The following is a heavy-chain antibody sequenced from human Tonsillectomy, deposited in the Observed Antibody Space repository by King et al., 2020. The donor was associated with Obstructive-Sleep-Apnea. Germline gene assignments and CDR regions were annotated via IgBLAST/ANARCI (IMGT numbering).Heavy chain of an antibody. CDR3: ARGAPVSSGYYYGSAFDI. V-gene: IGHV4-59*01. D-gene: IGHD3-22*01. J-gene: IGHJ3*02. Sequence: VQLQESDPGLVKPSETLSLTCTVSGGSISSYYWSWIRQPPGKGLEWIGYIYYSGSTNYNPSLKSRVTISVDTSKNQFSLKRSSVTAADTAVDYCARGAPVSSGYYYGSAFDIWGQGTMVTVSS. CDR1: GGSISSYY. CDR2: IYYSGST.